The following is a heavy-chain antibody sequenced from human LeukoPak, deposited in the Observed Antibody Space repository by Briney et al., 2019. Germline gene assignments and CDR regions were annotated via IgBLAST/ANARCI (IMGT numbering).Heavy chain of an antibody. J-gene: IGHJ4*02. V-gene: IGHV3-11*04. CDR1: GFIFNQYH. D-gene: IGHD3-3*01. CDR2: ISTGGGDT. CDR3: ARVYDFWSGYYFDH. Sequence: GGSLRLSCSATGFIFNQYHMTWIRQAPGKGLECVSYISTGGGDTYYADSVEGRFIISRDNTKNSVSLQMNDLKVEDTAVYYCARVYDFWSGYYFDHWGQGALLTVSS.